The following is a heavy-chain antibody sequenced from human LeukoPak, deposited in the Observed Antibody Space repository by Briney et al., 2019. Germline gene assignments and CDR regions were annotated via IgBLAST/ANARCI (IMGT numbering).Heavy chain of an antibody. D-gene: IGHD3-9*01. Sequence: ASVKVSCKAPGYTFTGYYMHWVRQAPGQGLEWMGWINPNSGGTNYAQKFQGRVTMTRDTSISTAYMELSRLRSDDTAVYYCAVGKRGGAIFWPLGIWGQGTMVTVSS. V-gene: IGHV1-2*02. CDR2: INPNSGGT. CDR3: AVGKRGGAIFWPLGI. CDR1: GYTFTGYY. J-gene: IGHJ3*02.